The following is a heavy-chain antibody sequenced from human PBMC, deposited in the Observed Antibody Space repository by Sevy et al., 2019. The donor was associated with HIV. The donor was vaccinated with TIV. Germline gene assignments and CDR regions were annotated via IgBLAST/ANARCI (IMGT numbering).Heavy chain of an antibody. D-gene: IGHD2-21*02. Sequence: GGSLRLSCAASGFTFSSYDMSWVRQAPGKGLEWVSAISGGGGNTYYADSVKGRFTISRDNSKNTLYLQMNSLRAEDTAVYYCAKVFRVSDILPLDYWGQGTLVTVSS. CDR1: GFTFSSYD. V-gene: IGHV3-23*01. CDR2: ISGGGGNT. CDR3: AKVFRVSDILPLDY. J-gene: IGHJ4*02.